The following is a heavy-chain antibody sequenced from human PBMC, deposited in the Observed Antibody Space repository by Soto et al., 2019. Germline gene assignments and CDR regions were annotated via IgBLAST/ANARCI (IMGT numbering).Heavy chain of an antibody. CDR2: IWYDGSNK. V-gene: IGHV3-33*01. J-gene: IGHJ5*02. Sequence: GGSLRLSCAASGFTFSSYGMHWVRQAPGKGLEWVAVIWYDGSNKYYADSVKGRFTISRDNSKNTLYLQMNSLRAEDTAVYYCARDRERSGYHRSACWFDPWGQGTLVTVSS. D-gene: IGHD5-12*01. CDR1: GFTFSSYG. CDR3: ARDRERSGYHRSACWFDP.